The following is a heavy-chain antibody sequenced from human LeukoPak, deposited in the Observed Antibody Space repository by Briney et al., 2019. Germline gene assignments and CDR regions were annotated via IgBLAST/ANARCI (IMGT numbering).Heavy chain of an antibody. J-gene: IGHJ4*02. D-gene: IGHD5-18*01. V-gene: IGHV3-66*01. CDR1: GFTVSSNY. CDR2: IYSGGST. CDR3: ARGYGYSYGWYKN. Sequence: GGSLRLSCAASGFTVSSNYMSWVRQAPGKGLEWVSVIYSGGSTYYADSVKGRFTISRDNSKNTLYLQMNGLRAEDTAVYYCARGYGYSYGWYKNWGQGTLVTVSS.